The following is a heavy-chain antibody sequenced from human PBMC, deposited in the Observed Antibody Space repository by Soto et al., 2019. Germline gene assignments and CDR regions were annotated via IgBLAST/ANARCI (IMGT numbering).Heavy chain of an antibody. V-gene: IGHV1-24*01. CDR2: FDPEDGET. CDR1: GYTLTELS. J-gene: IGHJ5*02. CDR3: ARARFCSRTSCYASNWVDP. Sequence: ASVKVSCKVSGYTLTELSMHWVRQAPGKGLEWMGGFDPEDGETIYAQKFQGRVTMTEDTSTDTAYMELSNLRSEDTAVYYCARARFCSRTSCYASNWVDPWGQGTLVTVSS. D-gene: IGHD2-2*01.